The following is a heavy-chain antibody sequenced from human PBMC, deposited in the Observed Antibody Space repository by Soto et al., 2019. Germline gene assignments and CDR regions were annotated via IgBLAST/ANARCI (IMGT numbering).Heavy chain of an antibody. CDR1: GGTFSSYA. CDR3: ARAYCSGGSCYSGLFYYFDY. D-gene: IGHD2-15*01. V-gene: IGHV1-69*06. CDR2: MIPTFGTA. Sequence: QVQLVQSGAEVKKPGSSVKVSCKASGGTFSSYAISWVRQAPGQGLEWMGGMIPTFGTANYAQKFQGRVTINADKSTSTAYMELSSLRSEDTAVYYCARAYCSGGSCYSGLFYYFDYWGQGTLVTVSS. J-gene: IGHJ4*02.